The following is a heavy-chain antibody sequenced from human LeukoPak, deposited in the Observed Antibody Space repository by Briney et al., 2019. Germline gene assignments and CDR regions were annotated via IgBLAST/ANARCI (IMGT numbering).Heavy chain of an antibody. J-gene: IGHJ4*02. CDR1: GFTFSSYS. V-gene: IGHV3-21*01. D-gene: IGHD1-26*01. CDR3: ARAPEVGATHYFDY. CDR2: VSSSSSYI. Sequence: GGSLRLSCAASGFTFSSYSMDWVRQAPGKGLEWVSSVSSSSSYIYYADSVKGRFTISRDNARNSLYLQMDSLRAEDTAVYYCARAPEVGATHYFDYWGQGTLVTVSS.